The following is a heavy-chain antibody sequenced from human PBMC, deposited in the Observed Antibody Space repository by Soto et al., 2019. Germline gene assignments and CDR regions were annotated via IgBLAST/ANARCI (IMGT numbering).Heavy chain of an antibody. Sequence: GASVKVSCKASGYTFTSYAMHWVRQAPGQRLEWMGWINAGNGNTEYPQKFQGRVTITRDTSASTAYMELSSLRSEDTAVFYCARAGDDCSTTTCYMIDYWGQGTLVTVSS. CDR1: GYTFTSYA. CDR3: ARAGDDCSTTTCYMIDY. J-gene: IGHJ4*02. D-gene: IGHD2-2*02. V-gene: IGHV1-3*01. CDR2: INAGNGNT.